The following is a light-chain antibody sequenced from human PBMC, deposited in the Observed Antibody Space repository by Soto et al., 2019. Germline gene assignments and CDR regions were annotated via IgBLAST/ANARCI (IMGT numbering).Light chain of an antibody. Sequence: SYELTQPPSVSVAPGQTASITCGGNNIGAKGVHWYQQKNPGQAPVLVVFDDRARPSAIPERFSGSNSGNTATLTISRVEDGDEADYYCQVWHSTSVRVFGGGTKLTVL. CDR2: DDR. V-gene: IGLV3-21*02. CDR1: NIGAKG. CDR3: QVWHSTSVRV. J-gene: IGLJ2*01.